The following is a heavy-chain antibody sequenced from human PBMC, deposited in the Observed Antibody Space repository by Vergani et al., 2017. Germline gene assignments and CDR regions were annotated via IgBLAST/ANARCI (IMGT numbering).Heavy chain of an antibody. Sequence: QVQLQESGPGLVKPSETLSLTCTVSGGSISSYYWSWIRQPPGKGLEWIGYIYYSGSTNYHPSLKSRVTISVDTSKNQFSLKLSSVTAADTAVYYCARGSYDFWSGYYSPFDYWGQGTLVTVSS. CDR2: IYYSGST. CDR1: GGSISSYY. J-gene: IGHJ4*02. D-gene: IGHD3-3*01. CDR3: ARGSYDFWSGYYSPFDY. V-gene: IGHV4-59*01.